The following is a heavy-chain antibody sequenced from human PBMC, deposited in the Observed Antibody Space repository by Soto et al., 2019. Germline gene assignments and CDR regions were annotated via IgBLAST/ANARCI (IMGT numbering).Heavy chain of an antibody. CDR2: INSSVGST. J-gene: IGHJ6*03. V-gene: IGHV1-46*03. D-gene: IGHD3-3*01. Sequence: QVQLVQSGAEVKKPGASVKVSCKASGYTFTSYYMHWVRQAPGQGLEWMGIINSSVGSTSYAQKLQGRVTMTRDTSTSTVYMELSSMSSEDTAVYYFAITTYYDLWSGYYTDLTYYDYYMDVWFKGTTVTVSS. CDR1: GYTFTSYY. CDR3: AITTYYDLWSGYYTDLTYYDYYMDV.